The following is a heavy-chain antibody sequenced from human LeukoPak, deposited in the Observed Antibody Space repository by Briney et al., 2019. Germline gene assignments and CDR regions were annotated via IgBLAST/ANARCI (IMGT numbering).Heavy chain of an antibody. CDR1: GGSISSYY. J-gene: IGHJ4*02. CDR3: ARVTGYMIEDYFDY. Sequence: SETLSLTCTVSGGSISSYYWSWIRQPPGKGLEWIGYIYYSGDTNYNPSLKSRVTISVDTSKNQFSLKLSSVTAADTAVYYCARVTGYMIEDYFDYWGQGTLVTVSS. CDR2: IYYSGDT. V-gene: IGHV4-59*01. D-gene: IGHD3-22*01.